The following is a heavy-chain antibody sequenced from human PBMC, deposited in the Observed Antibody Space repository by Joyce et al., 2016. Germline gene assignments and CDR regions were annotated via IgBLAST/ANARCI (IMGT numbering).Heavy chain of an antibody. Sequence: QLQLQESGPGLVKPSETLSLTCTVSGGSIISDNYFWCWVRQPPGKGLEWIGSINYRGTTYSPSSVKTRIALSLDSSRNQFCLTLTSVTAADTALYFGTRLLVTSVGNFFENWGQGAPVTVSS. D-gene: IGHD1-14*01. CDR2: INYRGTT. J-gene: IGHJ4*02. CDR1: GGSIISDNYF. V-gene: IGHV4-39*07. CDR3: TRLLVTSVGNFFEN.